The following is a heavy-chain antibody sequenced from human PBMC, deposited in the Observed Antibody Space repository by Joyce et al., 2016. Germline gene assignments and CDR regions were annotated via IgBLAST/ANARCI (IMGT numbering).Heavy chain of an antibody. J-gene: IGHJ5*01. D-gene: IGHD5-12*01. V-gene: IGHV4-4*02. Sequence: QVQLQESCPGLVKPSGTLSLTCAVSGGSISSAHWWSWVRQPPGKGLEWIGVIYLGGSTTYNPSLKSRVTISVDKSKNQLSLKMNSVTAADTAVYYCARNGAYSQDSWGQGTLVTVSS. CDR1: GGSISSAHW. CDR2: IYLGGST. CDR3: ARNGAYSQDS.